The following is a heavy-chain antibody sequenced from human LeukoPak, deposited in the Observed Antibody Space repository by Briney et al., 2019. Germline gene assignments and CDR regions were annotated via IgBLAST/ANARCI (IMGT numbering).Heavy chain of an antibody. V-gene: IGHV4-59*01. CDR2: IYYSGST. CDR1: GGSISSYY. CDR3: AREGTSGTHLNWFDP. Sequence: SSETLSLTCTVSGGSISSYYWSWIRQPPGKGLEWIGYIYYSGSTKYKPSLKSRVTISVDTSKNQFSLKLSSVTAADTAVYYCAREGTSGTHLNWFDPWGQGTLVTVSS. D-gene: IGHD1-1*01. J-gene: IGHJ5*02.